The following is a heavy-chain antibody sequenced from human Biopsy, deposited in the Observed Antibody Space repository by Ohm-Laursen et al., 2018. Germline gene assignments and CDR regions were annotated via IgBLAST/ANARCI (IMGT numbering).Heavy chain of an antibody. CDR3: ATPFQYYDSWGGYPPFDH. V-gene: IGHV1-69*10. Sequence: SVKVSCKTSGGTFSNYAISWVRQAPGEGLEWMGGIITVSGLVNYAPKFQGRVSITADKSTTTAYMELSNLKSEDTAVYYCATPFQYYDSWGGYPPFDHWGQGTLVTVSS. J-gene: IGHJ4*02. CDR2: IITVSGLV. D-gene: IGHD3-3*01. CDR1: GGTFSNYA.